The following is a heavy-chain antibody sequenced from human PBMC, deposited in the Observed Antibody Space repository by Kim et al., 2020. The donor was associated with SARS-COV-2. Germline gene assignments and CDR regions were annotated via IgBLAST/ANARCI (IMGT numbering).Heavy chain of an antibody. D-gene: IGHD4-17*01. CDR2: ISQTWRR. Sequence: SETLSLTCSVSGCSIISRKWCSLVFLPYVDGLWTMRKISQTWRRNYKQSHKSRVNISVDKSKNQFSPKLSSVTAADTAVYYCARGSYGDWYYYYYGMDVWGQGSTVTVSS. V-gene: IGHV4-4*02. CDR1: GCSIISRKW. J-gene: IGHJ6*02. CDR3: ARGSYGDWYYYYYGMDV.